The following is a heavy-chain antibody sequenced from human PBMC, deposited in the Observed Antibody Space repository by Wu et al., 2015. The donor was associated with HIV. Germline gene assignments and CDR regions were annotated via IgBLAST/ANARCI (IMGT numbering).Heavy chain of an antibody. Sequence: QVQLQQWGAGLLKPSETLSLTCAVYGGSFSGYYWSWIRQPPGKGLEWIGEINHSGSTNYNPSLKSRVTISVDTSKNQFSLKLSSVTAADTAVYYCARIGIPPDWGSYHGVWYFDLWGRGTLVTVSS. V-gene: IGHV4-34*01. J-gene: IGHJ2*01. D-gene: IGHD3-16*02. CDR1: GGSFSGYY. CDR3: ARIGIPPDWGSYHGVWYFDL. CDR2: INHSGST.